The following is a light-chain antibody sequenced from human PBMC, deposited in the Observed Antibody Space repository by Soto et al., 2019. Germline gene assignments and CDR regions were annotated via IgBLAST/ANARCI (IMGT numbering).Light chain of an antibody. Sequence: DIPMTQSPSTLSASVGDRVTITCRASQSISSWLAWYQQKPGKAPKLLIYDASSLESGVPSRFSGSGSRTEFTLTISSLQPDDFATYYCQQYNSYAGTFGQGTKVEIK. J-gene: IGKJ1*01. CDR1: QSISSW. V-gene: IGKV1-5*01. CDR3: QQYNSYAGT. CDR2: DAS.